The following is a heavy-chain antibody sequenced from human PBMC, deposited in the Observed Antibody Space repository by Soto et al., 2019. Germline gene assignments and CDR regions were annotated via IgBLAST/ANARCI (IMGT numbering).Heavy chain of an antibody. CDR2: IYHSGST. Sequence: SETLSLTCAVSGYSISSGYYWGWIRQPPGKGLEWIGSIYHSGSTYYNPSLKSRVTISVDTSKNQFSLKLSSVTAADTAVYYCAKTQEDTAMVYYCGQGTLVTVSS. CDR1: GYSISSGYY. D-gene: IGHD5-18*01. V-gene: IGHV4-38-2*01. J-gene: IGHJ4*02. CDR3: AKTQEDTAMVYY.